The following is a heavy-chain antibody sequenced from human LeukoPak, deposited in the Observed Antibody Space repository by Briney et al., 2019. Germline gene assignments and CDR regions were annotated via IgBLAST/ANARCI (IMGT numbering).Heavy chain of an antibody. V-gene: IGHV4-59*01. D-gene: IGHD1-26*01. CDR1: GGSISSYY. CDR3: TGGPSGSYGQTLY. J-gene: IGHJ4*01. Sequence: PSETLSLTCAVSGGSISSYYWSWLRQPPGKGLEWIGYIYYSGDTNYNPSLKSRVTISVDTSKNQFSLKLTSVTAADTAMYYCTGGPSGSYGQTLYWGQGTLVTVSS. CDR2: IYYSGDT.